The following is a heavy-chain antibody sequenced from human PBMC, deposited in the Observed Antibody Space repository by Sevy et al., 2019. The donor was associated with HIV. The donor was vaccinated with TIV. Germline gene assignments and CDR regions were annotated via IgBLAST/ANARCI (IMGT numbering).Heavy chain of an antibody. V-gene: IGHV3-30*09. CDR1: GFTFSSYA. Sequence: GGSLRLSCAASGFTFSSYALLWVRQAPGKGLEWVSLISYDGSKKYYSDSVKGRFAISRVEFKTTLFLQMNSLRSEDTAIYYCARVGVSYCTDDCYHRFDYWGRGTLVTVSS. CDR2: ISYDGSKK. J-gene: IGHJ4*02. D-gene: IGHD2-21*02. CDR3: ARVGVSYCTDDCYHRFDY.